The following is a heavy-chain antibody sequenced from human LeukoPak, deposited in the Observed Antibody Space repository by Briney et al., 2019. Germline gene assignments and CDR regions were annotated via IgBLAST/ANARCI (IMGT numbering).Heavy chain of an antibody. V-gene: IGHV1-69*01. CDR2: IIPIFGTA. Sequence: GSSVKVSCKASGGTFSSYAISWVRQAPGQGLEWMGGIIPIFGTANYAQKFQGRVTITADESTSTAYMELSSLRSEDTAVYYCARDSYYYDSSGYYEGGLDYWGQGTLVTVSS. CDR1: GGTFSSYA. J-gene: IGHJ4*02. D-gene: IGHD3-22*01. CDR3: ARDSYYYDSSGYYEGGLDY.